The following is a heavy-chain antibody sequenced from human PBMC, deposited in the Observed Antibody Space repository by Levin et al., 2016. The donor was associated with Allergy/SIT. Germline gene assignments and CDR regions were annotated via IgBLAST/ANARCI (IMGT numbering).Heavy chain of an antibody. D-gene: IGHD3-9*01. Sequence: GESLKISCGASGFTFSDYYSELDPPGSREGPGWVSYISGSTTYRNHADSVKGRFTVSRDNAKNSLYLQMNSLRAEDTAVYYCASGILTGSFGYWGQGTLVTVSS. CDR2: ISGSTTYR. J-gene: IGHJ4*02. CDR3: ASGILTGSFGY. V-gene: IGHV3-11*06. CDR1: GFTFSDYY.